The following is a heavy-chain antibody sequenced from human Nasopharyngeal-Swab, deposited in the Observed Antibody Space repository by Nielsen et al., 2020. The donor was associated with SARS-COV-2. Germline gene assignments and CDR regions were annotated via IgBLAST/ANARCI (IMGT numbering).Heavy chain of an antibody. CDR1: GGTFSSYA. V-gene: IGHV1-69*10. D-gene: IGHD4-17*01. Sequence: SVKVSCKASGGTFSSYAISWVRQAPGQGLEWMGGIIPILGIANYAQKFQGRVTITADKSTSTAYMELSSLRSEDTAVYYCARDGDYGRYFDYWGQGTLVTVSS. CDR2: IIPILGIA. CDR3: ARDGDYGRYFDY. J-gene: IGHJ4*02.